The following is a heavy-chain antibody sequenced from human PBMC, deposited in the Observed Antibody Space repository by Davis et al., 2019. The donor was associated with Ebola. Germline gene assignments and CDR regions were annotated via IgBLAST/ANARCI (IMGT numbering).Heavy chain of an antibody. CDR1: GDSTSNYY. J-gene: IGHJ3*02. D-gene: IGHD3-16*01. Sequence: PSETLSLTCTVSGDSTSNYYWTWIRQPPGKGLEWIGYIYYSGNTNNNPSLRSRVTISIDTSKNQVSLKLSSVTAADTAVYYCARDLIGGWSAFDIWAKGQWSPSLQ. CDR2: IYYSGNT. V-gene: IGHV4-59*01. CDR3: ARDLIGGWSAFDI.